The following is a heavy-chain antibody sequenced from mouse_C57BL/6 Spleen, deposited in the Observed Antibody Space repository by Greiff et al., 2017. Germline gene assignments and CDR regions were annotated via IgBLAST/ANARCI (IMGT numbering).Heavy chain of an antibody. CDR3: ARSGYYGSEDWYFDV. J-gene: IGHJ1*03. V-gene: IGHV1-64*01. Sequence: QVQLQQPGAELVKPGASVKLSCKASGYTFTSYWMHWVKQRPGQGLEWIGMIHPNSGSTNYNEKFKSKATLTVDKSSSTAYMQLSSLTSEDSAVYYCARSGYYGSEDWYFDVWGTGTTVTVSS. D-gene: IGHD1-1*01. CDR1: GYTFTSYW. CDR2: IHPNSGST.